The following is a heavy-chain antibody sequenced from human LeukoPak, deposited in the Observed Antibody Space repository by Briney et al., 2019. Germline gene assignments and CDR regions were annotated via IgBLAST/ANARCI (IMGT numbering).Heavy chain of an antibody. V-gene: IGHV4-59*01. CDR2: IYYSGST. Sequence: SETLSLTCTVSGGSISSYYWSWIRRPPGKGLEWIGYIYYSGSTNYNPSLKSRVTISVDTSKNQFSLKLSSVTAADTAVYYCARGGGYCSSTSCYGWFDPWGQGTLVTVSS. D-gene: IGHD2-2*01. CDR1: GGSISSYY. J-gene: IGHJ5*02. CDR3: ARGGGYCSSTSCYGWFDP.